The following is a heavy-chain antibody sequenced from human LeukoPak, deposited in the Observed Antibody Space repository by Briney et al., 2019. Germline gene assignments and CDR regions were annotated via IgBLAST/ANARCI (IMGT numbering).Heavy chain of an antibody. CDR3: ASGWSITGWYNNWFDP. D-gene: IGHD6-19*01. Sequence: AASVKVSCKASRYTFTGYYMHWVRQAPGQGLEWMGWINPNSCVTNYAQKFQGRVTMTRDTSITTAYMALSRLRSDDTAVYFCASGWSITGWYNNWFDPWGQGTLVTVSS. CDR1: RYTFTGYY. V-gene: IGHV1-2*02. J-gene: IGHJ5*02. CDR2: INPNSCVT.